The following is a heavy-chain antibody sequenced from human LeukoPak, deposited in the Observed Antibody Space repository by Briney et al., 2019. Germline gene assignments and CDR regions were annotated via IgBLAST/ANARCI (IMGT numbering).Heavy chain of an antibody. D-gene: IGHD4-17*01. CDR3: ARHAASSDYGDYEDLDAFDI. J-gene: IGHJ3*02. CDR2: IYYSGST. Sequence: SETLSLTCTVSGGSISSSSYYWGWIRQPPGKGLEWIGSIYYSGSTYYNPSLKSRVTISVDTSKNQFSLKLGSVTAADTAVYYCARHAASSDYGDYEDLDAFDIWGQGTMVTVSS. CDR1: GGSISSSSYY. V-gene: IGHV4-39*01.